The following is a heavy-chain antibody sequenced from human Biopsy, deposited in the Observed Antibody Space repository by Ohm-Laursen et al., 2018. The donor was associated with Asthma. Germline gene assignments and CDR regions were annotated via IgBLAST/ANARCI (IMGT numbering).Heavy chain of an antibody. J-gene: IGHJ4*02. CDR2: IDWEEDK. CDR1: GFSLSSSGAT. CDR3: TRHNDY. Sequence: TQTLTLTCSFSGFSLSSSGATVNWIRQPPVKALEWLARIDWEEDKFYSTSLRTRLTISKGSSEDQVVLTMTNMGPVDTATYYCTRHNDYWGPGILVTVSS. V-gene: IGHV2-70*04. D-gene: IGHD1-14*01.